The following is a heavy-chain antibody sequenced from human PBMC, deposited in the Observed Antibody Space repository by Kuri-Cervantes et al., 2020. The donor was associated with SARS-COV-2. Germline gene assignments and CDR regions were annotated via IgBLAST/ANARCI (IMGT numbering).Heavy chain of an antibody. D-gene: IGHD2-2*01. Sequence: GESLKISCGASGFSFSSYAMHWVRQAPGKGLEWVAVISYDGSNKYYADSVKGRFTISRDNSKNTLYLQMNSLRAEDTAVYYCARGYQGKYYFDYWGQGTLVTVSS. CDR3: ARGYQGKYYFDY. J-gene: IGHJ4*02. CDR1: GFSFSSYA. CDR2: ISYDGSNK. V-gene: IGHV3-30*04.